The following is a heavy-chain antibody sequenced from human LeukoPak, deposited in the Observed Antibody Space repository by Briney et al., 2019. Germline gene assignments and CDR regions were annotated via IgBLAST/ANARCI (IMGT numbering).Heavy chain of an antibody. J-gene: IGHJ6*02. D-gene: IGHD3-3*01. CDR1: GYTFTGYY. Sequence: ASVKVSCKASGYTFTGYYMHWVRQAPGQGLEWMGRINPNSGGTNYAQKLQGRVTMTTDTSTSTAYMELRSLRSDDTAVYYCARDAPPTGYDFWSGYYIPTWHYYGMDVWGQGTTVTVSS. CDR3: ARDAPPTGYDFWSGYYIPTWHYYGMDV. V-gene: IGHV1-2*06. CDR2: INPNSGGT.